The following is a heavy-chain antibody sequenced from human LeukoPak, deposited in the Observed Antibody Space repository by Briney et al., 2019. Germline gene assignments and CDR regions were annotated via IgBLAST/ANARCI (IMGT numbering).Heavy chain of an antibody. V-gene: IGHV4-31*03. CDR1: GGSISSGGYY. J-gene: IGHJ4*02. CDR3: ARGKFGEYDY. D-gene: IGHD3-10*01. CDR2: IYYSGST. Sequence: SQTLSLTCTVSGGSISSGGYYWSWIRQHPGKGLEWIGYIYYSGSTYYNPSLKSRVTISVDTSKNQFSLKLSSVTAADTAVYYRARGKFGEYDYWGQGTLVTVSS.